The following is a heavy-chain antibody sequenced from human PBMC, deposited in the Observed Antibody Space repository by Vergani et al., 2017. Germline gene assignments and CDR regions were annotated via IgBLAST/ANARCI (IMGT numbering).Heavy chain of an antibody. CDR3: ARERVVVPAAKKWNWFDP. CDR1: GGTFSSYA. V-gene: IGHV1-69*13. Sequence: QVQLVQSGAEVKKPGSSVKVSCKASGGTFSSYAISWVRQAPGQGLEWMGRIIPIFGTANYAQKFQGRVTITADESPSTAYMELSSLRSEDTAVYYCARERVVVPAAKKWNWFDPWGQGTLVTVSS. D-gene: IGHD2-2*01. J-gene: IGHJ5*02. CDR2: IIPIFGTA.